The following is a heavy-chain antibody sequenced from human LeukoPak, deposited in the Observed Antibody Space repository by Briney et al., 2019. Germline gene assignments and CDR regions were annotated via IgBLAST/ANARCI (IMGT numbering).Heavy chain of an antibody. CDR1: GFTFSSYG. J-gene: IGHJ4*02. CDR3: ALKTGFDY. D-gene: IGHD1-14*01. V-gene: IGHV3-23*01. Sequence: GGSLRLSCAASGFTFSSYGMSWVRQAPGKGLEWVSSISSTGGTTYYADSVKGRFTISRDNSKNTLYLQMNSLRAEDTAVYYCALKTGFDYWGQGTLVTVSS. CDR2: ISSTGGTT.